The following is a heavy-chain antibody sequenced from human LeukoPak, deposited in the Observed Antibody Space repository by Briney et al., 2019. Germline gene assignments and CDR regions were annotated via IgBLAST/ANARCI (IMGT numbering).Heavy chain of an antibody. CDR1: GFTFSSYG. V-gene: IGHV3-33*01. Sequence: GGSLRLSCAASGFTFSSYGMHWVRQAPGKGLEWVAVIWHDGSNQYYADSVKGRFTISRDNSKNTLYPQMDSLRAEDTAIYYCARYDGYVFYIDYWGQGTLVTVSS. D-gene: IGHD5-24*01. CDR3: ARYDGYVFYIDY. J-gene: IGHJ4*02. CDR2: IWHDGSNQ.